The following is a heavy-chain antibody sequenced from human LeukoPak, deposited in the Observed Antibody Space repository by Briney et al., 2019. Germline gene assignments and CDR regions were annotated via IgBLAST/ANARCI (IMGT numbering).Heavy chain of an antibody. D-gene: IGHD2-8*01. V-gene: IGHV4-59*01. J-gene: IGHJ6*02. CDR2: IYYSGST. Sequence: SETLSLTCTVSVGSISSYYRSWIRQPPGKGLEWIGYIYYSGSTNYNPSLKSRVTISVDTSKNQFSLKLSSVTAADTAVYYCARERMSGMDVWGQGTTVTVSS. CDR1: VGSISSYY. CDR3: ARERMSGMDV.